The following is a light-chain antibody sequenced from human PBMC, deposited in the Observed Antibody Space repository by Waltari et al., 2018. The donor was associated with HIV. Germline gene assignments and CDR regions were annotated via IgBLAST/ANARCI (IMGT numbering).Light chain of an antibody. V-gene: IGLV1-40*01. J-gene: IGLJ2*01. CDR3: QSYDRRLMWV. CDR2: QNI. Sequence: HSLLTQPPSVSGAPGPRVTISCPGSSSNIGAGYDVHWYQKYPGTAPKLLIFQNINRPSGVPDRFSGSKSVTSASLVITGLQAEDEADYYCQSYDRRLMWVFGGGTSLTV. CDR1: SSNIGAGYD.